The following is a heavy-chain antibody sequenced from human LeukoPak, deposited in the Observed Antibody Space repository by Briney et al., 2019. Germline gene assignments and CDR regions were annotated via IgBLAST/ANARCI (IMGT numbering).Heavy chain of an antibody. CDR3: ASGSAGGRPYYFDY. V-gene: IGHV3-23*01. CDR1: GLIFSNKA. J-gene: IGHJ4*02. Sequence: GRSLSLSCAASGLIFSNKAMSWVRQAPGKGLEWIAAVDSTGVYTWYADSVKGRFIIPRDNSVNTLYLRMNSLTAADTAMYYCASGSAGGRPYYFDYWGQGSLVTVSS. D-gene: IGHD2-15*01. CDR2: VDSTGVYT.